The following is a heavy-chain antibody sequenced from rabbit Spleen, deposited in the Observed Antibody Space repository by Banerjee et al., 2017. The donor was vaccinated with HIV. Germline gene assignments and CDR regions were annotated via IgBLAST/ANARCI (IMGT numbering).Heavy chain of an antibody. Sequence: QSLEESGGDLVKPEGSLTLTCKASGFAFSNNAMCWVRQAPGKGLEWIGCIYTGSGRTYYATWAKGRFTISETSSTTVTLRMTSLTAADRATYFCARDTGSSFSSYGMDLWGQGTLVTVS. D-gene: IGHD8-1*01. J-gene: IGHJ6*01. V-gene: IGHV1S40*01. CDR2: IYTGSGRT. CDR1: GFAFSNNA. CDR3: ARDTGSSFSSYGMDL.